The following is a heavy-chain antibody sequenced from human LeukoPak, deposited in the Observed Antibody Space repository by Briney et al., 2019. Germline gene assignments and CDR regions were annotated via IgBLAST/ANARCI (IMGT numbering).Heavy chain of an antibody. J-gene: IGHJ3*02. D-gene: IGHD6-19*01. V-gene: IGHV3-23*01. CDR1: GFTFSSYA. Sequence: GGSLRLSCAASGFTFSSYAMSWVRQAPGKGLEWVSAISGSGGSTYYADSVKGRFTISRDNAKNSLYLQMNSLRAEDTAVYYCARESSGWLTGNAFDIWGQGTMVTVSS. CDR2: ISGSGGST. CDR3: ARESSGWLTGNAFDI.